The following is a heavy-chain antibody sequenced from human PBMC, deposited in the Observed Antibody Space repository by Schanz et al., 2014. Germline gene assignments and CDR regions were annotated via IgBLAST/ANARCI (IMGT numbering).Heavy chain of an antibody. CDR3: AKDTGYCHGGACYCFEY. D-gene: IGHD2-8*02. CDR1: GFTFSRYW. CDR2: IYMDGSGR. Sequence: EVQLLESGGGLVQPGGSLRISCAASGFTFSRYWMQWVRQAPGKGLVWVSRIYMDGSGRDYGDSVKGRFSISRDNSQNTLYLQMDSLRPEDTAVYFCAKDTGYCHGGACYCFEYWGLGILVTVSS. J-gene: IGHJ4*02. V-gene: IGHV3-74*02.